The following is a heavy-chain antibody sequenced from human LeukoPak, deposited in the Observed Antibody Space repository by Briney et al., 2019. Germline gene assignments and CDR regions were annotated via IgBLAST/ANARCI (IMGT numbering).Heavy chain of an antibody. D-gene: IGHD3-22*01. J-gene: IGHJ4*02. CDR3: ARDLQINYYDSSGYLDY. V-gene: IGHV3-30*03. Sequence: GGSLRLSCAASGFTFSSYSMNWVRQAPGKGLEWVAVIPYDGSNKYYADSVKGRFTISRDNSKNTLYLQMNSLRAEDTAVYYCARDLQINYYDSSGYLDYWGQGTLVTVSS. CDR2: IPYDGSNK. CDR1: GFTFSSYS.